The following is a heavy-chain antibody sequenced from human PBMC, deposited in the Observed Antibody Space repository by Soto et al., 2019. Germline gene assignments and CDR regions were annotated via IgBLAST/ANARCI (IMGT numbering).Heavy chain of an antibody. Sequence: QVQLEQSGPEVKRPGTSVKVSCKASGGAFGRYSVSWVRQAPGQGLEWIGGVIPVFNTSNYSLKFQGRVAIFANLSTNTVFMELRSLLSEDTALYYWARGDEMTAVTIFEYWGQGTLVTVSS. CDR2: VIPVFNTS. CDR3: ARGDEMTAVTIFEY. V-gene: IGHV1-69*01. CDR1: GGAFGRYS. J-gene: IGHJ4*02. D-gene: IGHD4-17*01.